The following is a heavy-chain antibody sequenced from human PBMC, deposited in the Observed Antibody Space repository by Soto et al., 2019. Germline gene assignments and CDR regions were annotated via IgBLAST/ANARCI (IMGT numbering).Heavy chain of an antibody. V-gene: IGHV1-69*13. CDR2: IIPISGTA. CDR1: GGTFSSYA. Sequence: SVKVSCKASGGTFSSYAISWVRQAPGQGLEWMGGIIPISGTANYAQKFQGRVTITADESTSTAYMELSSLRSEDTAVYYCARGSGTGLVVGPKCWFDPWGQGTLVTVSS. CDR3: ARGSGTGLVVGPKCWFDP. J-gene: IGHJ5*02. D-gene: IGHD1-26*01.